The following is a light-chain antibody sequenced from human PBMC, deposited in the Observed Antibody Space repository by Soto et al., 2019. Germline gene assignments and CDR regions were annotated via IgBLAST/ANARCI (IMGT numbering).Light chain of an antibody. CDR2: EVS. CDR1: SSDVGSYNL. V-gene: IGLV2-23*02. Sequence: QSALTQPASVSGSPGQSITISCTGTSSDVGSYNLVSWYQQLPGKAPKVIIYEVSKWPSGVSNRFSGSKSGNTGSLTNSGLQAEDAADYYCCSYSGSGTPVVFGGGSKLTVL. J-gene: IGLJ2*01. CDR3: CSYSGSGTPVV.